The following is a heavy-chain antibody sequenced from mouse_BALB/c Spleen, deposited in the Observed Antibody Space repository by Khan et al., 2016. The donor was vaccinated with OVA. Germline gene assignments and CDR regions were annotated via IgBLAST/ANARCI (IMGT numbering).Heavy chain of an antibody. CDR3: ARLIINIDH. CDR2: INPSNGRT. V-gene: IGHV1S81*02. Sequence: QVQLQQPGAELVNPGASVNLSCKASGYTLTSYWMHWVKQRPGQGLEWIGEINPSNGRTNYNEKFKSKATLTVDKSSSTAYMQLHSPTSEDSAVYYCARLIINIDHWGQGTTLTVSS. CDR1: GYTLTSYW. J-gene: IGHJ2*01.